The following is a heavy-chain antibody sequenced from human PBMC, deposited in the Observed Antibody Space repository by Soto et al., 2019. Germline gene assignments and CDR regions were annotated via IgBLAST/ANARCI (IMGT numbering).Heavy chain of an antibody. J-gene: IGHJ6*02. V-gene: IGHV4-31*03. D-gene: IGHD6-6*01. Sequence: KPSETLSLTCTVSGGSISSGGYYWSWIRQHPGKGLEWIGYIYYSGSTYYNPSLKSRVTISVDTSKNQFSLKLSSVTAADTAVYYCARDHYSSSMAYYYYGMDVWGQGTTVTVSS. CDR1: GGSISSGGYY. CDR3: ARDHYSSSMAYYYYGMDV. CDR2: IYYSGST.